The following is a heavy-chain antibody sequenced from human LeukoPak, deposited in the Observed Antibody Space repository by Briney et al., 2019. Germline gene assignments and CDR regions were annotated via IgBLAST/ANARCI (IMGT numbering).Heavy chain of an antibody. V-gene: IGHV4-4*07. D-gene: IGHD6-19*01. CDR1: GGSISSYY. CDR2: IYTSGST. CDR3: ASGGYSSGWSYGMDV. J-gene: IGHJ6*02. Sequence: SETLSLTCTVSGGSISSYYWSWIRQPAGKGLEWIGRIYTSGSTNYNPSLKSRVTMPVDTSKNQFSLKLSSVTAADTAVYYCASGGYSSGWSYGMDVWGQGTTVTVSS.